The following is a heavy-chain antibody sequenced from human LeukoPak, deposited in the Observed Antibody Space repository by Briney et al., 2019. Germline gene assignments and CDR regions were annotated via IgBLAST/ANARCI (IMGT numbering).Heavy chain of an antibody. Sequence: SETLSLTCTVSGGSISAYYWSWIRQPPGKGLEWIGYIHYSGTTNYYPSLKSRVTIALDTSKNQFSLKLNSVTAADTAVYYCARFGTSSSRFFDQWGQGTLVTVSS. CDR2: IHYSGTT. V-gene: IGHV4-59*01. D-gene: IGHD6-6*01. CDR3: ARFGTSSSRFFDQ. J-gene: IGHJ4*02. CDR1: GGSISAYY.